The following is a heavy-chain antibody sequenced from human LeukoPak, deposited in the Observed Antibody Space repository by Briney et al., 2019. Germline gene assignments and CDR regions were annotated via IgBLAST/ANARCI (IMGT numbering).Heavy chain of an antibody. V-gene: IGHV3-23*01. CDR2: ISGSGGTT. CDR1: GFTFRTYP. CDR3: AKEKPETTAFAY. D-gene: IGHD1-1*01. J-gene: IGHJ4*02. Sequence: QPGGSLRLSCVASGFTFRTYPMTWVRQAPGKGLEWVAIISGSGGTTHYADSVKGRFTISRDNFKNTLYLQMNSLRGEDTAVYHCAKEKPETTAFAYWGQGTLVTVSS.